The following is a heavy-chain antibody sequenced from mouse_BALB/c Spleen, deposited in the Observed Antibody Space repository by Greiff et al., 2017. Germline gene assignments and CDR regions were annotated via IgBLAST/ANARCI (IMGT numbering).Heavy chain of an antibody. D-gene: IGHD1-1*01. CDR3: ARDPVVDYFDY. V-gene: IGHV14-3*02. J-gene: IGHJ2*01. CDR2: IDPANGNT. Sequence: EVQLQQSGAELVKPGASVKLSCTASGFNIKDTYMHWVKQRPEQGLEWIGRIDPANGNTKYDPKFQGKATITADTSSNTAYLQLSSLTSEDTAVYYCARDPVVDYFDYWGQVTTLTVSS. CDR1: GFNIKDTY.